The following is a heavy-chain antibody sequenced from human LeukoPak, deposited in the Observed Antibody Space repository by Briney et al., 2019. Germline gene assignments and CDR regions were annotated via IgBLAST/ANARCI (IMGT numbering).Heavy chain of an antibody. V-gene: IGHV1-46*01. Sequence: ASVKVSCKASGYTFTNYYMHWVRQAPGQGLEWMGIINPSDGRTSYAQKFQGRVTMTRDTSTSTVYMELSSLRAEDTAVYYCARGGSYLSAFDIWGQGTMVTVSS. D-gene: IGHD1-26*01. CDR1: GYTFTNYY. CDR2: INPSDGRT. J-gene: IGHJ3*02. CDR3: ARGGSYLSAFDI.